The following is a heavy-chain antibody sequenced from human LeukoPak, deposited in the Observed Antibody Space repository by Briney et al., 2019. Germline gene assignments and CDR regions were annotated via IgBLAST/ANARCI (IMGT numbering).Heavy chain of an antibody. Sequence: PGGSLRLSCAASGFTVSSNYMSWVRQAPGKGLEWVSVIYSGGSTYYADSVKGRFTISRDNSKNTLYLQMNSLRAEDTAVYYCARHPAGRGSKYFDLWGRGTLVTVSS. J-gene: IGHJ2*01. V-gene: IGHV3-53*01. CDR2: IYSGGST. CDR1: GFTVSSNY. D-gene: IGHD3-10*01. CDR3: ARHPAGRGSKYFDL.